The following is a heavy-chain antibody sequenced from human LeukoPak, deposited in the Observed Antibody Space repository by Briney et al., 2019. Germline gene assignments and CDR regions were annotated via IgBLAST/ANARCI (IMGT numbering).Heavy chain of an antibody. CDR3: ARDQYYGSGTYYFDY. CDR2: IWYDGSNK. CDR1: GFTFSSYG. D-gene: IGHD3-10*01. Sequence: GGSPRLSCAASGFTFSSYGMHWVRQAPGKGLEWVAVIWYDGSNKYYADSVKGRFTISRDNSKNTLYLQMNSLRAEDTAVYYCARDQYYGSGTYYFDYWGQGTLVTVSS. V-gene: IGHV3-33*01. J-gene: IGHJ4*02.